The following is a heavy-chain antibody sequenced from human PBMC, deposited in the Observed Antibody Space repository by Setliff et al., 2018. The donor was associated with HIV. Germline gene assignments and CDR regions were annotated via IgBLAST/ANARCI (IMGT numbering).Heavy chain of an antibody. J-gene: IGHJ4*02. Sequence: SETLSLTCTVSGGSISSDSYYWGWIRQPPGKGLEWIGSFHHSGSTYYNPSLKSRVTISVDTSKNQFSLKLRSVTAADTAVYYCARWTYYHASGSYRGKFDYWGQGTLVTVSS. CDR2: FHHSGST. V-gene: IGHV4-39*07. CDR3: ARWTYYHASGSYRGKFDY. D-gene: IGHD3-10*01. CDR1: GGSISSDSYY.